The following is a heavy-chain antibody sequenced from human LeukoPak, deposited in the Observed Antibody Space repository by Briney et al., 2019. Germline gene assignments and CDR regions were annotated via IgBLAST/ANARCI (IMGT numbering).Heavy chain of an antibody. J-gene: IGHJ6*02. CDR1: GFTFSSYS. CDR2: ISSSSSYI. V-gene: IGHV3-21*01. D-gene: IGHD2-15*01. Sequence: GGSLRLSCAAAGFTFSSYSMNWVRQAPGKGLEWVSSISSSSSYIYYADSVKGRFTISRDNAKNSLYLQMNSLRAEDTAVNYCAKDSAALVAYYYGMDLWGQGTTVTVSS. CDR3: AKDSAALVAYYYGMDL.